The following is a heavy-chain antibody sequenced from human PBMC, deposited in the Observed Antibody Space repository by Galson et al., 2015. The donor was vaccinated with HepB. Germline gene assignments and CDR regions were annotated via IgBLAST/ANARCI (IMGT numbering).Heavy chain of an antibody. V-gene: IGHV3-33*01. CDR2: IWYDGSNK. D-gene: IGHD6-13*01. CDR1: GFTFSSYG. CDR3: ASPDLGMSSSYDY. J-gene: IGHJ4*02. Sequence: SLRLSCAASGFTFSSYGMHWVRQAPGKGLEWVAVIWYDGSNKYYADSVKGRFTISRDNSKNTLYLQMNSLRAEDTAVYYCASPDLGMSSSYDYWGQGTLVTVSS.